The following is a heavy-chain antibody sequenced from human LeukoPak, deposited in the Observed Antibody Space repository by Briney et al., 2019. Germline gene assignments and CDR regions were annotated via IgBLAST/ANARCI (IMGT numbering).Heavy chain of an antibody. CDR3: ARVDGIAAASIFDY. D-gene: IGHD6-13*01. CDR2: ISAYNGNT. CDR1: GYTFTSYG. J-gene: IGHJ4*02. Sequence: ASVKVSCKASGYTFTSYGISWVRQAPGQGLEWMGWISAYNGNTNYAQKLQVRVTMTTDTSTSTAYMELRSLRSDDTAVYYCARVDGIAAASIFDYWGQGTLVTVSS. V-gene: IGHV1-18*01.